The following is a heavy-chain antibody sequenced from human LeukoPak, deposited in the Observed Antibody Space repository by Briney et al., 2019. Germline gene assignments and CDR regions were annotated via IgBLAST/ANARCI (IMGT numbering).Heavy chain of an antibody. J-gene: IGHJ3*02. CDR2: INHSGST. D-gene: IGHD3-10*01. Sequence: PSETLSLTCAVYGGSFSGYYWSWIRQPPGKGLEWIGEINHSGSTNYNPSLKSRVTISVDTSKNQFSLKLSSVTAADTAVYYCARVQYYLNRFDIWGQGTMVTVSS. CDR3: ARVQYYLNRFDI. CDR1: GGSFSGYY. V-gene: IGHV4-34*01.